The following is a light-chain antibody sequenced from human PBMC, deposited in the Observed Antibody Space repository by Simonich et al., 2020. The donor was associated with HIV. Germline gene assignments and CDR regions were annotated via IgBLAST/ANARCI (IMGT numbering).Light chain of an antibody. Sequence: QSALTQPASVSGSPGQSITISCTGTSSDVGGYNYVSWYQQHPGKAPKLMIYDVSKRPSGVSNRFSGSKSGNTASLTISGLQAEDEADYYCCSYAGSSTWMFGGGTKLTVL. J-gene: IGLJ3*02. CDR1: SSDVGGYNY. CDR2: DVS. V-gene: IGLV2-23*02. CDR3: CSYAGSSTWM.